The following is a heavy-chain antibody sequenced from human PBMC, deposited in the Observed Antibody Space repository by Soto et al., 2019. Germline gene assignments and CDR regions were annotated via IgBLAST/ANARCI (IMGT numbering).Heavy chain of an antibody. CDR3: ARAGYDSSGYYFYAMDV. CDR2: IGTAGDP. V-gene: IGHV3-13*05. CDR1: GFILSGYD. J-gene: IGHJ6*02. Sequence: GGSLSLSRVASGFILSGYDMHWVRQATGEGLEWVSAIGTAGDPYYSGSVKGRFTISRGNAENSVYLQMNSLRAGDTAVYYCARAGYDSSGYYFYAMDVWGPGTTVTVSS. D-gene: IGHD3-22*01.